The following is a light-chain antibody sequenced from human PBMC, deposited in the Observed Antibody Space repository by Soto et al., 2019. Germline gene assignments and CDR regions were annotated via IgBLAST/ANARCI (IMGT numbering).Light chain of an antibody. CDR2: EVS. CDR1: SSDVGGYNY. Sequence: QSVLTQPASASGSPGQSITISCTGTSSDVGGYNYVSWYQQHPGKAPKLMIYEVSNRPSGVSNRFSGSKSGNTASLTISGLQAEDEADYYCSSYTSSSTYVFGTGTKVTDL. J-gene: IGLJ1*01. V-gene: IGLV2-14*01. CDR3: SSYTSSSTYV.